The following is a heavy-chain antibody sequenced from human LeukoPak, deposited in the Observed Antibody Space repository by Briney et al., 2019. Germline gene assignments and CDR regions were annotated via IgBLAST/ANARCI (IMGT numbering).Heavy chain of an antibody. D-gene: IGHD6-19*01. J-gene: IGHJ4*02. CDR2: IYYSGST. CDR1: GGSISSYY. CDR3: AGHTYTGLGDY. V-gene: IGHV4-59*08. Sequence: SETLSLTCTVSGGSISSYYWSWIRQPPGKGLGWIGYIYYSGSTNYNPSLKSRVTISVDTSKNQFSLKLSSVTAADTAVYYCAGHTYTGLGDYWGQGTLVTVSS.